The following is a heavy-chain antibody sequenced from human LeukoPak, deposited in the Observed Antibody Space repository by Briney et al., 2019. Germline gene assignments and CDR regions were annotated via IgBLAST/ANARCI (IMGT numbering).Heavy chain of an antibody. CDR3: ARAPSEIGGYYPEYFRH. J-gene: IGHJ1*01. CDR2: IKSDGST. V-gene: IGHV3-74*01. Sequence: PGGSLRLSCAASGFTFSSYWMHWVRQAPGEGLAWVSRIKSDGSTNYADSVKGRFTISRDNAKNTVSLQMNSLRAEDTGVYYCARAPSEIGGYYPEYFRHWGQGTLVTVSS. D-gene: IGHD3-22*01. CDR1: GFTFSSYW.